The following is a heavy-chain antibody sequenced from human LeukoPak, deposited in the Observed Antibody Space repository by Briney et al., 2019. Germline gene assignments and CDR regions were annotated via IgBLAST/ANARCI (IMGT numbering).Heavy chain of an antibody. CDR1: GFTFSSYW. CDR2: IKKDGSEK. CDR3: AREGESGYVWGSYRNFDY. D-gene: IGHD3-16*02. V-gene: IGHV3-7*01. J-gene: IGHJ4*02. Sequence: GGSLRLSCAAYGFTFSSYWMSWVRQAPGKGLEWVANIKKDGSEKYYVDSVKGRFTISRDNAKNSLYLQMNSLRAEDTAVYYCAREGESGYVWGSYRNFDYWGQGTLVTVSS.